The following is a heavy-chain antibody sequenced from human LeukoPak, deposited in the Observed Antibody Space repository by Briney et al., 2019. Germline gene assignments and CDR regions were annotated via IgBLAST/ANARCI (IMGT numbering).Heavy chain of an antibody. CDR2: ISGSGGST. CDR1: GFTLSNYA. Sequence: GGSLRLSCAASGFTLSNYAMSWVRQAPGKGLEWVSSISGSGGSTYYADSVKGRSTISRDNSKNTLYLQMNSLRAEDTAVYYCARDPSTRRYSSSWNWFDPWGQGTLVTVSS. D-gene: IGHD6-13*01. J-gene: IGHJ5*02. V-gene: IGHV3-23*01. CDR3: ARDPSTRRYSSSWNWFDP.